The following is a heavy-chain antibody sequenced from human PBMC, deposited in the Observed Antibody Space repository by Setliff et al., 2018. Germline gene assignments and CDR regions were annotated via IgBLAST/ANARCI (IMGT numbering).Heavy chain of an antibody. D-gene: IGHD1-26*01. V-gene: IGHV4-34*10. Sequence: SETLSLTCTVYGVSFSDYYWGWVRQSPGKGLDWIGEINHSGTTNYDPSLEGRISISVDTSKSQFSPKLNSVTATDAAVYYCARQPTGTYQWTFDSWGQGTLVTVSS. CDR2: INHSGTT. J-gene: IGHJ4*02. CDR1: GVSFSDYY. CDR3: ARQPTGTYQWTFDS.